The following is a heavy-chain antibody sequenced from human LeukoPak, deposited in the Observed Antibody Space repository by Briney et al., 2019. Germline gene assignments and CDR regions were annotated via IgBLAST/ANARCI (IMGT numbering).Heavy chain of an antibody. D-gene: IGHD1-26*01. J-gene: IGHJ4*02. CDR3: ARQGSTWWDPFDF. CDR1: GFTLSNYW. Sequence: GGSLRLSRAASGFTLSNYWMSWVRQAPGKGLEWVANIKQDGSEKYYVDSVKGRFTISRDNAYNSLHLQMSSLRADDTAVYYCARQGSTWWDPFDFWGQGTLVTVSS. CDR2: IKQDGSEK. V-gene: IGHV3-7*03.